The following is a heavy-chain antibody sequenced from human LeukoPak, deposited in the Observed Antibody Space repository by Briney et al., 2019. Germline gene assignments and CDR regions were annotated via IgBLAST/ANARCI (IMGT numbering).Heavy chain of an antibody. J-gene: IGHJ4*02. D-gene: IGHD1-26*01. CDR3: ARSGVGVKDY. CDR2: IKQNGDEK. CDR1: GFTFSSYW. Sequence: GGSLRLSCAASGFTFSSYWMNWLRQAPGKGLEWVANIKQNGDEKYYVDSVKGRFTISRDNAKNSLYLQMNSLRVEDKAVYYWARSGVGVKDYWGQGTLVTVSS. V-gene: IGHV3-7*01.